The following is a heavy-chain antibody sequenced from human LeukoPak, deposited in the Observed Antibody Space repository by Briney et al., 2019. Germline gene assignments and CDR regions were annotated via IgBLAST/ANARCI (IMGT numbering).Heavy chain of an antibody. J-gene: IGHJ4*02. Sequence: SETLSLTCTVSGRSISSAYWGSIRQPPGKGLGWHGYSYYSGSTNYKPSLKSRFTISGDTSKNQFSLNLSSVTAADTAVYYCAKGMIVVVITTCEFDYWGQGTLVTVSS. V-gene: IGHV4-59*12. D-gene: IGHD3-22*01. CDR3: AKGMIVVVITTCEFDY. CDR1: GRSISSAY. CDR2: SYYSGST.